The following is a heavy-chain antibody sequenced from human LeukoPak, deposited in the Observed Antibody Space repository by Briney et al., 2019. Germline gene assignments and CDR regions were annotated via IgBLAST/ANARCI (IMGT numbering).Heavy chain of an antibody. V-gene: IGHV3-15*01. CDR1: GFTFSYAW. D-gene: IGHD2-15*01. CDR3: FRHLVVPGAGADY. J-gene: IGHJ4*02. Sequence: GGSLRLXCAASGFTFSYAWMSWVRQAPGKGLEWVGRIKNKADDGTTDYAAPVKGRFTISRDDSKNTLYLQMDSLKTEDTAVYYCFRHLVVPGAGADYWGQGTLVTVSS. CDR2: IKNKADDGTT.